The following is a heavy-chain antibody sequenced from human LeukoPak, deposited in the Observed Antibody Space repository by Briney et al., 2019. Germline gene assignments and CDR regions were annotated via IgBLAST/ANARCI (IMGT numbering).Heavy chain of an antibody. D-gene: IGHD4-17*01. CDR2: ISSSSSYI. J-gene: IGHJ4*02. V-gene: IGHV3-21*01. Sequence: PGGSLRLSCAASGFTFSSYSMNWVRQAPGKGLEWVSSISSSSSYIYYADSVKGRFTISRDNAKNSLYLQMNGLRAEDTAVYYCARVPHYGDYVHYYFDYWGQGTLVTVSS. CDR3: ARVPHYGDYVHYYFDY. CDR1: GFTFSSYS.